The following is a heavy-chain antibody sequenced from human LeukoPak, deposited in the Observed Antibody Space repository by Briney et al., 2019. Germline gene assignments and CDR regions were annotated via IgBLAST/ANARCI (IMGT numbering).Heavy chain of an antibody. CDR1: AFTFKTYT. CDR2: ISTAGNLI. Sequence: GGSLRLSCVASAFTFKTYTLNWVRQTPGKGREWVSYISTAGNLINDADSVRGRFTIARDNAKNSLYLYMSSLTPEDTAVYYCARTVEGHFDFRGQGTLVTVSS. J-gene: IGHJ4*02. V-gene: IGHV3-21*01. CDR3: ARTVEGHFDF. D-gene: IGHD5-24*01.